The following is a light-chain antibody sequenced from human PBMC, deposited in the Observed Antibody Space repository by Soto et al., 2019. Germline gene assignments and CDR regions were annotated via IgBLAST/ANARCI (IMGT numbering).Light chain of an antibody. CDR1: QSVSSSY. J-gene: IGKJ1*01. Sequence: EIVLTQSPGTLSLSPGERATLSCRASQSVSSSYLAWYQQKPGQAPRLLIYGASSRATVIPDRFSGSGSGTDFTLTISRLEPEDFAVYYCQQYGSSLWTFGQGTKVDI. CDR2: GAS. CDR3: QQYGSSLWT. V-gene: IGKV3-20*01.